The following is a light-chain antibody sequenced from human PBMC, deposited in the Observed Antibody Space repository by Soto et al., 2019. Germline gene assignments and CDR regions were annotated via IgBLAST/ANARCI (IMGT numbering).Light chain of an antibody. Sequence: QSALTQPASVSGSPGQSITISCTGTSSDVGGYNYVSWYQQLPGKVPKLMIYEVSNRPSGVSNRFSGSKSGNTASLTISGLQAEDEADYYCSSYTSSSTQVFGTGTKLT. V-gene: IGLV2-14*01. J-gene: IGLJ1*01. CDR3: SSYTSSSTQV. CDR1: SSDVGGYNY. CDR2: EVS.